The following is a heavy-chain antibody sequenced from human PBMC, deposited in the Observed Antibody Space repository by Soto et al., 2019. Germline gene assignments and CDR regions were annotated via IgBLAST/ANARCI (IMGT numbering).Heavy chain of an antibody. CDR1: GYTFTNFG. CDR2: ISAYNGNT. Sequence: QVQLVQSGAEVKKPGASVKVSCKTSGYTFTNFGLSWVRQAPGQGLEWMGWISAYNGNTNYAQNFQGRVTMTTDTSTSTAYTELRSRRSGDTAVYYSARGGTPIDSWGQGTRLTVSS. CDR3: ARGGTPIDS. J-gene: IGHJ4*02. V-gene: IGHV1-18*01. D-gene: IGHD3-16*01.